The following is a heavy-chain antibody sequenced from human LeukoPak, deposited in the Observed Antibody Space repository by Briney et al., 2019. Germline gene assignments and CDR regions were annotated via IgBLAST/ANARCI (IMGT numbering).Heavy chain of an antibody. CDR1: GGSISSDY. Sequence: PSETLSLTCTVSGGSISSDYWSWIRQPPGKGLEWIGYIYYSGITNYNPSLKSRLTISVDTSKNQFSLKLSSVTAADTAVYYCARSPDYSSDWYWDWYFDLWGRGTLVTVSS. J-gene: IGHJ2*01. CDR2: IYYSGIT. CDR3: ARSPDYSSDWYWDWYFDL. V-gene: IGHV4-59*01. D-gene: IGHD6-19*01.